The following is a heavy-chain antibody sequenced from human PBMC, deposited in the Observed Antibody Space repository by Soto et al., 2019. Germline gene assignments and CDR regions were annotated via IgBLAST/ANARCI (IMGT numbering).Heavy chain of an antibody. J-gene: IGHJ3*02. CDR3: ATGSERERPDAFDI. V-gene: IGHV1-24*01. Sequence: RASVKVYCKVAGYTLTELSMHWVRQAPGKGLEWMGGFDPEDGETIYAQKFQGRVTMTEDTSTDTAYMELSSLRSEDTAVYYCATGSERERPDAFDIWGQRTMGTV. CDR2: FDPEDGET. D-gene: IGHD1-1*01. CDR1: GYTLTELS.